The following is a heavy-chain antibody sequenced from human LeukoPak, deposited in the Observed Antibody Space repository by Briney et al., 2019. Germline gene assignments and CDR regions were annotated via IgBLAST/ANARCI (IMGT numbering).Heavy chain of an antibody. V-gene: IGHV4-31*03. CDR2: IYYSGST. J-gene: IGHJ5*02. CDR1: GGSISSGGYY. CDR3: ARVMVVAATRNWFDP. D-gene: IGHD2-15*01. Sequence: PSETLSLTCTVSGGSISSGGYYWSWLRQHPGKGLDWIGYIYYSGSTYYNPSLKSRVTISVDTSKHQFSLKLSSVTAADTAVYYCARVMVVAATRNWFDPWGQGTLVTVSS.